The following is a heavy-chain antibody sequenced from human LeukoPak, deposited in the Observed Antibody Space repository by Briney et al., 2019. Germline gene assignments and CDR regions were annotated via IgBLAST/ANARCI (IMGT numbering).Heavy chain of an antibody. CDR1: GGSVSSYY. CDR3: ARFKYDFWSGSRSFYFYGMDV. V-gene: IGHV4-59*08. D-gene: IGHD3-3*01. Sequence: SETLSLTCIVSGGSVSSYYWTWIRQPPGKGLEWIGYIYYSGSTTYTPSLKSRVTISLDTSKNQFSLKLSSVTAADTAVYYCARFKYDFWSGSRSFYFYGMDVWGQGTTVTVSS. J-gene: IGHJ6*02. CDR2: IYYSGST.